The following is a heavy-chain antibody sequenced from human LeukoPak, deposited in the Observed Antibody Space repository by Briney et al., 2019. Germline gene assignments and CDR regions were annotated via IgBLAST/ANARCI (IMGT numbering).Heavy chain of an antibody. CDR3: ARGGVVGATEWDY. CDR1: GGSISSYY. D-gene: IGHD1-26*01. CDR2: SYYSGST. Sequence: SETLSLTCTVSGGSISSYYWSWIRQPPGKGLEWIGYSYYSGSTNYNPSLKSRVTISVDTSKNQFSLKLSSVTAADTAVYYCARGGVVGATEWDYWGQGTLVTVSS. J-gene: IGHJ4*02. V-gene: IGHV4-59*01.